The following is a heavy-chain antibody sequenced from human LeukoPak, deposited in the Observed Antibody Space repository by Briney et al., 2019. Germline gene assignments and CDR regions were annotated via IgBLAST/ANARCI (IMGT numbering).Heavy chain of an antibody. V-gene: IGHV3-23*01. D-gene: IGHD4-23*01. CDR2: ITGTGGTT. J-gene: IGHJ3*02. CDR1: GFTFGTYA. Sequence: PGGSLILSCTASGFTFGTYAMSWVRQAPGKGLEWVSAITGTGGTTYYADSVKGRFTISRDNSENTLYLQMNSLRAEDTAVYYCAKRGADSGGNSALVAFDIWGQGTMVTVSS. CDR3: AKRGADSGGNSALVAFDI.